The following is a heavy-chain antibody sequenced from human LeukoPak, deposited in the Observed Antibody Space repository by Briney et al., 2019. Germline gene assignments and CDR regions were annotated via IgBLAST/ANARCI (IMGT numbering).Heavy chain of an antibody. J-gene: IGHJ4*02. CDR2: ISHNGVGT. CDR1: GFTFSSYA. V-gene: IGHV3-64*01. Sequence: GGSLRLSCAASGFTFSSYAMHWVRQAPGKGLEYVSAISHNGVGTYYANSVKDRFTISRDNSKNTLYLQMGSLRAEDLAVYYCAREISGDSDTYYFDYWGLGTLVTVSS. D-gene: IGHD4-17*01. CDR3: AREISGDSDTYYFDY.